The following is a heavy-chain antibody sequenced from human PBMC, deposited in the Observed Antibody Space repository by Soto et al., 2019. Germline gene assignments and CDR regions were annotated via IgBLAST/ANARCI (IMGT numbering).Heavy chain of an antibody. CDR1: GGSFGKSA. CDR2: FIPVYRTL. J-gene: IGHJ4*02. D-gene: IGHD3-3*01. Sequence: QVQLVQSGAEVKKPGSSVKVSCKASGGSFGKSAINWVRQTPGQGLEWLGGFIPVYRTLNYEQKFQGRVTITADESTGTAYMTLSSLASDDTAVYYCATGVIWIGYFTVDSWGQGTRVTVSS. CDR3: ATGVIWIGYFTVDS. V-gene: IGHV1-69*01.